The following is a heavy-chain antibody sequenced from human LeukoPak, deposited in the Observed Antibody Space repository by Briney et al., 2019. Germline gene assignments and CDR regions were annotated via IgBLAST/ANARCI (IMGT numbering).Heavy chain of an antibody. CDR2: ISASGGST. J-gene: IGHJ4*02. V-gene: IGHV3-23*01. D-gene: IGHD1-26*01. Sequence: GGSLRLSCAASGFTFTSYAMSWVRQAPKKGLEWVSVISASGGSTNYADSVKGRFTISRDNSKNTLYLQMNSLRAEDSAVYYCAKLGMTRSWPYYFDYWGQGTLVTVSS. CDR1: GFTFTSYA. CDR3: AKLGMTRSWPYYFDY.